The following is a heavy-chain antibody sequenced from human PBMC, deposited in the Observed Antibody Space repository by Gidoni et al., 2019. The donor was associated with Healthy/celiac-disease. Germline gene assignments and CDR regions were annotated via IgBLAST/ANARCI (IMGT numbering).Heavy chain of an antibody. V-gene: IGHV3-33*01. D-gene: IGHD6-19*01. Sequence: QVQLVASGGGVVQPGGSLRLPCAAYGFTFSSCGMHWVRQAPGKGLGWVAVIWYDGSNKYYADSVKGRFTISRDNSKNTLYLQMNSLRAEDTAVYYCAREGSGWYYWGQGTLVTVSS. CDR2: IWYDGSNK. J-gene: IGHJ4*02. CDR1: GFTFSSCG. CDR3: AREGSGWYY.